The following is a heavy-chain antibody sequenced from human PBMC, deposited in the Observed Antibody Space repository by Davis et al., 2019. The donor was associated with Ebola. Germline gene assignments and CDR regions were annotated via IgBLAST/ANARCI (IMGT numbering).Heavy chain of an antibody. Sequence: GESLKISCAASGFTVSSNYMSWVRQAPGKGLEWVSAISGSAGNTYYADSVKGRFTISRDNSMNTLYLQMNSLRAEDTAVYYCAKGSVAVALFDYWGQGTLVTVSS. J-gene: IGHJ4*02. V-gene: IGHV3-23*01. CDR2: ISGSAGNT. D-gene: IGHD6-19*01. CDR3: AKGSVAVALFDY. CDR1: GFTVSSNY.